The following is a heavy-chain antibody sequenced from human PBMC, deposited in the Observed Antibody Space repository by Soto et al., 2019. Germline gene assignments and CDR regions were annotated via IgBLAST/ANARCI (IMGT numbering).Heavy chain of an antibody. D-gene: IGHD5-18*01. CDR3: ARVGARAGDTAMANFDY. CDR2: INPNSGGT. V-gene: IGHV1-2*04. J-gene: IGHJ4*02. Sequence: ASVKVSCKASGYTFTGYYMHWVRQAPGQGLEWMGWINPNSGGTNYAQKFQGWVTMTRDTSISTAYMELSRLRSDDTAVYYCARVGARAGDTAMANFDYWGQGTLVTVSS. CDR1: GYTFTGYY.